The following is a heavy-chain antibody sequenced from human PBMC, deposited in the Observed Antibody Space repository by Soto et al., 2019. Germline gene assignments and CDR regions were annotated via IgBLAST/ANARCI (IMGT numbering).Heavy chain of an antibody. Sequence: PSESLSLTCTVSGGSISSYYWSWIRQPPRKRLEWIGDIYYSGSTNYNPSLKSRVTISVDTSKIQFSLKLSSLTAADTAVYYCARLDGDIDYWGQGTLVTVSS. V-gene: IGHV4-59*08. CDR1: GGSISSYY. CDR3: ARLDGDIDY. D-gene: IGHD4-17*01. CDR2: IYYSGST. J-gene: IGHJ4*02.